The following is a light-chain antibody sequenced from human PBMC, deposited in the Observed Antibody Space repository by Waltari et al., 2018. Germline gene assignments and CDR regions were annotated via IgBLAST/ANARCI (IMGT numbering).Light chain of an antibody. CDR3: QQGYDFPCT. V-gene: IGKV1-6*02. J-gene: IGKJ4*01. CDR2: RAS. CDR1: RDIANN. Sequence: IQMTQSPSSLSASIGDTVTITCRASRDIANNLNWYQQQSGKAPKLLIYRASSLQSGVPSRFSGSGSGTYFSLTSSSLQPEDFATYYCQQGYDFPCTFGRGTKVEIK.